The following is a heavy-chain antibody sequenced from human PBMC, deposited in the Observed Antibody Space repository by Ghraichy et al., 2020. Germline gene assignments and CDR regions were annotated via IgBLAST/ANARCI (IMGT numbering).Heavy chain of an antibody. Sequence: GESLNISCAASGFTFSSYWMSWVRQAPGKGLEWVANIKQDGSEKYYVDSVKGRFTISRDNAKNSLYLQMNSLRAEDTAVYYCARARFGEGWELLTYYFDYWGQGTLVTVSS. J-gene: IGHJ4*02. CDR1: GFTFSSYW. CDR2: IKQDGSEK. V-gene: IGHV3-7*03. CDR3: ARARFGEGWELLTYYFDY. D-gene: IGHD1-26*01.